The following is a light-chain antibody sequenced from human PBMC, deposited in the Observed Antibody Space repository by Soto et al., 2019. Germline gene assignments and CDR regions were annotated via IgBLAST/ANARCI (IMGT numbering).Light chain of an antibody. J-gene: IGLJ1*01. Sequence: SVLTQPASVSGSPGQSITISCTGTSSDVGGYDYVSWYQQHPGKAPRLMIYKASNRPSGVSHRFSGSRSGNTASLTISGLQAEDEADYYCSSYTSGSTLYVFGTGTKVTVL. CDR3: SSYTSGSTLYV. CDR2: KAS. V-gene: IGLV2-14*01. CDR1: SSDVGGYDY.